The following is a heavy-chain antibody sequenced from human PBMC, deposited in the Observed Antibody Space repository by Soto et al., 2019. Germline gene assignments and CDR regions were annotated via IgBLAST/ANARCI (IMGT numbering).Heavy chain of an antibody. CDR3: ATGWVRLVY. V-gene: IGHV4-34*01. Sequence: SSETLSLTCAVYGGSFSGYYWSWIRQPPGKGLEWIGEINHSGSTNYNPSLKSRVTISVDTSKNQFSLKLSSVTAADTAVYYCATGWVRLVYWGQGTLVTVSS. D-gene: IGHD3-16*01. CDR1: GGSFSGYY. CDR2: INHSGST. J-gene: IGHJ4*02.